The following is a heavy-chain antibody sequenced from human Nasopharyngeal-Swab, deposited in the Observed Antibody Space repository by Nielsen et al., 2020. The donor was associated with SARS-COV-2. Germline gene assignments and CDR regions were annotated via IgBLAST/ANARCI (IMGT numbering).Heavy chain of an antibody. J-gene: IGHJ4*02. CDR3: ASVLDLGILDY. V-gene: IGHV4-30-2*01. Sequence: WIRQPPGKGLEWIGYIYHSGNTYYNPSLKSRVTISVDRSKNQFSLKLSSVTAADTAVYYCASVLDLGILDYWGQGTLVTVSS. CDR2: IYHSGNT. D-gene: IGHD3/OR15-3a*01.